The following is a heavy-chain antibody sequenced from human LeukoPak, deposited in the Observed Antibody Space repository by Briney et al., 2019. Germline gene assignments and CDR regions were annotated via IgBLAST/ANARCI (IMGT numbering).Heavy chain of an antibody. J-gene: IGHJ5*02. CDR2: IWYDGSNK. CDR3: ARDKEPGWFDP. CDR1: GFTFSSYG. V-gene: IGHV3-33*01. Sequence: PGRSLRLSCAASGFTFSSYGMHWVRQAPGKGLEWVAVIWYDGSNKYYADSVKGRFTISRDNSKNTLYLQMNSLRAEDMAVYYCARDKEPGWFDPWGQGTLVTVSS.